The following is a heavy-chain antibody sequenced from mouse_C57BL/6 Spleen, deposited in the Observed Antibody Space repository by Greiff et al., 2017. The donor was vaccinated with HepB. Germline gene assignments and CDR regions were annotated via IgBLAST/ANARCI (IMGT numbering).Heavy chain of an antibody. V-gene: IGHV1-4*01. CDR1: GYTFTSYT. CDR3: ARKSTRASY. Sequence: VQLQQSGAELVKPGASVKMSCKASGYTFTSYTMHWVKQRPGQGLEWIGYINPSSGYTKYNQKFKDKATLTADKSSSTAYMQLSSLTSEDSAVYYCARKSTRASYWGLGTPLTVSS. CDR2: INPSSGYT. J-gene: IGHJ2*01. D-gene: IGHD3-1*01.